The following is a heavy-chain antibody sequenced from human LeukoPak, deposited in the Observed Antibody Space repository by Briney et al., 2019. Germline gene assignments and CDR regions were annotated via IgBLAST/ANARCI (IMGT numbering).Heavy chain of an antibody. Sequence: GGSLRLSCSASGFTFSSYAMHWVRQAPGKGLEYVSVISSNGGSTYYVDSVKGRFTISRDNSKNTLYLQMSSLGAEDTAVYYCVKDLGSSSVGYWGQGTLVTVSS. CDR2: ISSNGGST. V-gene: IGHV3-64D*09. CDR3: VKDLGSSSVGY. CDR1: GFTFSSYA. D-gene: IGHD6-6*01. J-gene: IGHJ4*02.